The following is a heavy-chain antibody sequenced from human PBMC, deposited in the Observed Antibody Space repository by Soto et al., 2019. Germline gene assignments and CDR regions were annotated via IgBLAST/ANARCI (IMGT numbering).Heavy chain of an antibody. J-gene: IGHJ6*02. Sequence: GASVKVSCKASGFTFTSSAVQWVRQARGQRLEWIGWIVVGSGNTNYAQKFQERVTITRDMSTSTAYMELSSLRSEDTAVYYCAVDSPEIAAAVTPKSVYYYYGMDVRGQGTTVTVSS. V-gene: IGHV1-58*01. CDR2: IVVGSGNT. CDR1: GFTFTSSA. D-gene: IGHD6-13*01. CDR3: AVDSPEIAAAVTPKSVYYYYGMDV.